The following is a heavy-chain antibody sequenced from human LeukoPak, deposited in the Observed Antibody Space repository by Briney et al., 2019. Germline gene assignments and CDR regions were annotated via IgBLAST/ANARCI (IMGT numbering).Heavy chain of an antibody. V-gene: IGHV4-61*01. D-gene: IGHD3-10*01. J-gene: IGHJ4*02. CDR2: IYYSGST. CDR1: VGSVSSGSYY. Sequence: SETLSLTCTVSVGSVSSGSYYWSWIRQPPGKGLEWIGYIYYSGSTNYNPSLKSRVTMSVDTSQNQFSLKLSSVTAADTAVYYCARRGGSGRSFDYWGQGTLVTISS. CDR3: ARRGGSGRSFDY.